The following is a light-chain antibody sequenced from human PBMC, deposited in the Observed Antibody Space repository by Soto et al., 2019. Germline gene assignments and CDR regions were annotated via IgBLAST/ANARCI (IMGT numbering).Light chain of an antibody. CDR1: SSDVGTYNF. CDR2: DVN. Sequence: QSVLTQPASVSGSPGQSITISCTGTSSDVGTYNFVSWYQQHPGKAPKLMIFDVNDRPSGVSNRFSGSKSGNTASLTISGLQAEDEADYYCSSYTGSSTVFGTGTKLTVL. V-gene: IGLV2-14*03. J-gene: IGLJ1*01. CDR3: SSYTGSSTV.